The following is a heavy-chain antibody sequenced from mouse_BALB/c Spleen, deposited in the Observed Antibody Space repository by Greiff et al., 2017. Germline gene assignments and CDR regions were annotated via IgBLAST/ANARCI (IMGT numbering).Heavy chain of an antibody. Sequence: QVQLKQSGAELMKPGASVKISCKATGYTFSSYWIEWVKQRPGHGLEWIGEILPGSGSTNYNEKFKGKATFTADTSSNTAYMQLSSLTSEDSAVYYCARLGYSLYAMDYWGQGTSVTVSS. D-gene: IGHD2-3*01. CDR1: GYTFSSYW. CDR3: ARLGYSLYAMDY. CDR2: ILPGSGST. V-gene: IGHV1-9*01. J-gene: IGHJ4*01.